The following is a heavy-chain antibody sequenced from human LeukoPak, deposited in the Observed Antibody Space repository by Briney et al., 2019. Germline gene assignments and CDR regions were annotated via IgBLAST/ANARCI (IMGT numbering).Heavy chain of an antibody. J-gene: IGHJ5*02. V-gene: IGHV1-24*01. CDR3: ATFGARRSSSPGWFDP. CDR1: GYTLTELF. D-gene: IGHD6-13*01. Sequence: ASVKVSCKVSGYTLTELFMHWVRQAPGQGLEWMGGFDPEDGETIYAQKFQGRVTMTEDTSTDTAYMELSSLRSEDTAVDYCATFGARRSSSPGWFDPWGQGTLVTVSS. CDR2: FDPEDGET.